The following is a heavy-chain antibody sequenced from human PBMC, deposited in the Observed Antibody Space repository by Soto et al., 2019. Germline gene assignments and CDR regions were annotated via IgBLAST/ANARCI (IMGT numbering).Heavy chain of an antibody. Sequence: GGSLRLSCAASGFTFSSYAMSWVRQAPGKGLEWVSVIYSGGSTYYADSVKGRFTISRDNSKNTLYLQMNSLRAEDTAVYYCARTTYYYDSSEGSYYFDYWGQGTLVTVSS. CDR1: GFTFSSYA. J-gene: IGHJ4*02. CDR3: ARTTYYYDSSEGSYYFDY. D-gene: IGHD3-22*01. V-gene: IGHV3-66*01. CDR2: IYSGGST.